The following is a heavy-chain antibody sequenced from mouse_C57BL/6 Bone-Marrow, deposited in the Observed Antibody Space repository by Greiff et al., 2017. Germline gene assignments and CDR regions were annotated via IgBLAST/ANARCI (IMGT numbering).Heavy chain of an antibody. CDR1: GYTFTSYW. D-gene: IGHD1-1*01. Sequence: VQLQESGAELVKPGASVKLSCKASGYTFTSYWMHWVKQRPGQGLEWIGMIHPNSGSTNYNEKFKSKATLTVDKSSSTAYMQLSSLTSEDSAVYYCARGPHYYGSSYYAMDYWGQGTSVTVSS. CDR2: IHPNSGST. J-gene: IGHJ4*01. CDR3: ARGPHYYGSSYYAMDY. V-gene: IGHV1-64*01.